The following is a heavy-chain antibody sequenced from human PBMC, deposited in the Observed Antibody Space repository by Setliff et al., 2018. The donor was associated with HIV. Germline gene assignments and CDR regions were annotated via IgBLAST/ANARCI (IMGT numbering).Heavy chain of an antibody. D-gene: IGHD6-6*01. CDR3: ARGRHHSSSAPFAIDF. Sequence: SETLSLTCAVYGGSFSGYYWSWIRQPPGKGLEWIGEINHSGSTNYNPSLKSRVAISVDTSKNQFSVKLSSVTAADTAVYYCARGRHHSSSAPFAIDFWGQGMLVTVSS. CDR1: GGSFSGYY. V-gene: IGHV4-34*01. J-gene: IGHJ4*02. CDR2: INHSGST.